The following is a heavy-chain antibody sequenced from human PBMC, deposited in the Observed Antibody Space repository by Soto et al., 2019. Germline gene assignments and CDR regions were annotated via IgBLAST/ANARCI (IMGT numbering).Heavy chain of an antibody. V-gene: IGHV3-23*01. CDR1: GFTFSSYV. Sequence: GGSLRLSCAASGFTFSSYVMSWVRQAPGKGLEWVSAISGSGGSTYYADSVKGRFTISRDNSKNTLYLQMNSLRAEDTAVYYGAKGGTAMARLEVWGQGTLVTVSS. J-gene: IGHJ4*02. D-gene: IGHD5-18*01. CDR3: AKGGTAMARLEV. CDR2: ISGSGGST.